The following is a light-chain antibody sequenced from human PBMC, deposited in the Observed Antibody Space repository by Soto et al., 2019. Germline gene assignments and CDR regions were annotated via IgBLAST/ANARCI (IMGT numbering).Light chain of an antibody. V-gene: IGLV2-8*01. Sequence: QSVLTQPPSASGSPGQSVTISCTGTSSDVGGYDFVSWYQQHPGKAPKLMIHEVSKRPSGVPDRFSGSKSGNTASLTVSGLQADDEADYYCSSYAGSNNYVFGPGTKVTVL. J-gene: IGLJ1*01. CDR1: SSDVGGYDF. CDR2: EVS. CDR3: SSYAGSNNYV.